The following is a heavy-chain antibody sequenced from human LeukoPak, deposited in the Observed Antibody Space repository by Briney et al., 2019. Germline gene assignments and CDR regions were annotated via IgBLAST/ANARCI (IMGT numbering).Heavy chain of an antibody. CDR2: IYTSGSP. CDR1: GDSFSGYY. D-gene: IGHD1-26*01. CDR3: ARQATSASYSYDY. V-gene: IGHV4-4*09. J-gene: IGHJ4*02. Sequence: SETLSLTCTVSGDSFSGYYWSWIRQPPGEGLEWIGFIYTSGSPNYNPSLKSRVTISLDTSKYQFSLKLSSVTAADTAVYYCARQATSASYSYDYWGQGILVTVSS.